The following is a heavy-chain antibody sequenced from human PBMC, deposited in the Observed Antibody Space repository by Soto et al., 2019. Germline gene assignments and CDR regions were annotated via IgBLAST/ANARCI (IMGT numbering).Heavy chain of an antibody. CDR1: GGSISSGDYY. D-gene: IGHD2-21*02. V-gene: IGHV4-30-4*01. Sequence: QVQLQESGPGLVKPSQTLSLTCTVSGGSISSGDYYWSWIRQPPGKGLEWIGYIYYSGSTYYNPSLKSRLTISVDTSKNQFSRNLRSVTAADTAIYYCARTGMLPYCGGACPNAFDIWGQGTMVTVSS. J-gene: IGHJ3*02. CDR3: ARTGMLPYCGGACPNAFDI. CDR2: IYYSGST.